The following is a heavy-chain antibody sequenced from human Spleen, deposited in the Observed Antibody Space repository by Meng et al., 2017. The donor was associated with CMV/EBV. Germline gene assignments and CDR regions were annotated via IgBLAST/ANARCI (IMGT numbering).Heavy chain of an antibody. CDR3: ARLNSYYDFWSGYSSY. V-gene: IGHV3-11*01. Sequence: GESLKISCVVSGFTFSEHYMSWIRQTPGRGLEWVSYISSSGSTPYYADSVKGRFTISRDNAKSSLYLQMNSLRAEDTAVYYCARLNSYYDFWSGYSSYWGQGTLVTVSS. CDR2: ISSSGSTP. CDR1: GFTFSEHY. J-gene: IGHJ4*02. D-gene: IGHD3-3*01.